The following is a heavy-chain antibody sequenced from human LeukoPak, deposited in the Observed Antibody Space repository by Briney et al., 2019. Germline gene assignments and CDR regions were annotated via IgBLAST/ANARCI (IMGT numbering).Heavy chain of an antibody. CDR3: ARMLGVPSAFDP. CDR2: INSDGSST. Sequence: GGSLRLSGAGSGFTFRSFWMHWVRQAPGEGLLWVSRINSDGSSTTYADSVKGRFTISRDNTKNTLYLQMNSLRAEDTAVYYCARMLGVPSAFDPWGQGTLVTVSS. J-gene: IGHJ5*02. CDR1: GFTFRSFW. V-gene: IGHV3-74*03. D-gene: IGHD2-2*01.